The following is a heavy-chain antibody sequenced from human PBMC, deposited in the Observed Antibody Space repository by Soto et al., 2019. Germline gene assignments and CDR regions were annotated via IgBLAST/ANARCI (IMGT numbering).Heavy chain of an antibody. V-gene: IGHV3-30*18. CDR3: VKDDKDPDEFDL. Sequence: QVQLVESGGGVVQPGRSLRLSCAASGFTFSNYNMHWVRQAPGKGLEWVAVILYDGSNIHYADSVKGRFTVSRDNSETTLYLQMNSLKTEDTAVYYCVKDDKDPDEFDLWGQGTMVTVSS. J-gene: IGHJ3*01. CDR2: ILYDGSNI. CDR1: GFTFSNYN.